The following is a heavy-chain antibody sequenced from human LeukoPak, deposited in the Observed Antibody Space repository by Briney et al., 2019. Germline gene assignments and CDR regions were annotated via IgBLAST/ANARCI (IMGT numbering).Heavy chain of an antibody. CDR3: ARDNRHDILTGYYDWYFDL. V-gene: IGHV3-30-3*01. Sequence: GGSLRLSCAASEFTFSNYAIHWVRQAPGKGLEWVAVISYDGSNEYYADSVKGRFTISRDNSKNTLSLQMNSLKTEDTALYYCARDNRHDILTGYYDWYFDLWGRGTLVTVSS. CDR1: EFTFSNYA. CDR2: ISYDGSNE. J-gene: IGHJ2*01. D-gene: IGHD3-9*01.